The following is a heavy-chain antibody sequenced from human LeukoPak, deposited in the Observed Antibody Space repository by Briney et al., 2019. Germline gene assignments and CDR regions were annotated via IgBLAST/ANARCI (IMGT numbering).Heavy chain of an antibody. CDR3: PRWRGRQSEFDY. D-gene: IGHD1-1*01. CDR2: IKEDESDE. V-gene: IGHV3-7*01. Sequence: GGSLRLSCEASGFTFSSYWMSWVRQAPGKGLEWVAHIKEDESDEYYVDSVRGRFTASRDNAKNSVNLQMNSLRVEDTAVYYCPRWRGRQSEFDYWGQGTLVTVSS. CDR1: GFTFSSYW. J-gene: IGHJ4*02.